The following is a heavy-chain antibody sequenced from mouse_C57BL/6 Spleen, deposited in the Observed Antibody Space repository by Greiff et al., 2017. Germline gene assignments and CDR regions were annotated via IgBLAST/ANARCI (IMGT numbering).Heavy chain of an antibody. V-gene: IGHV1-18*01. D-gene: IGHD4-1*01. J-gene: IGHJ1*03. CDR2: INPNNGGT. CDR3: ARANWDEYFDV. CDR1: GYTFTDYN. Sequence: VQLEQSVPELVKPGASVKIPCTASGYTFTDYNMDWVKQSPGKSLEWIGDINPNNGGTIYNQKFKGKATLTVDKSSSTAYMELRSLTSEDTAVEYCARANWDEYFDVWGTGTTVTVSS.